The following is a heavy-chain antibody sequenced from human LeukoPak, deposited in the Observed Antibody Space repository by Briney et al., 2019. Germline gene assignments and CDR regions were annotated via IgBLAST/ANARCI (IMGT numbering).Heavy chain of an antibody. Sequence: GESLQISCQGSGSSFTSYWIGWVRQLPGKGLEWMGIIYPGDSDTRYSPSFRGQVTISADKSISTAYLQWSSLKASDTAMYYCARHSGSRDGLSYWGQGTLVTVSS. CDR1: GSSFTSYW. V-gene: IGHV5-51*01. D-gene: IGHD5-24*01. CDR3: ARHSGSRDGLSY. J-gene: IGHJ4*02. CDR2: IYPGDSDT.